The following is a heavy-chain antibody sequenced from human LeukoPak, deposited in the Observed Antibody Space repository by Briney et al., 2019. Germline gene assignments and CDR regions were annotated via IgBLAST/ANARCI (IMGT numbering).Heavy chain of an antibody. CDR1: GVSISSYY. Sequence: PSETLSLTCNVSGVSISSYYWSWIRQSPGKGLEWIGYIWYTGSTKYNPSLKSRVTISIDTSKNQFSLKLNSVTAADTAVYFCARHRPSSTMSGIALWGQGTLVTVSS. CDR2: IWYTGST. D-gene: IGHD2-21*01. V-gene: IGHV4-59*01. CDR3: ARHRPSSTMSGIAL. J-gene: IGHJ4*02.